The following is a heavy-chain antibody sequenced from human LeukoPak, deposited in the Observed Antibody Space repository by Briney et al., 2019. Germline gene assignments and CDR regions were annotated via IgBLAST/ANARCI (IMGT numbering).Heavy chain of an antibody. V-gene: IGHV3-48*03. CDR1: GFTLSSYE. CDR3: ARDRYGDYGDTFEL. CDR2: ARVSGNTK. Sequence: GGSLRLSCAASGFTLSSYEMKWLRQAPGKGPEWVSYARVSGNTKKYTDSVKSRFSNSRDNTHNTLYLQMNSLRAEDTAVYYCARDRYGDYGDTFELWGQGTMVTVSS. J-gene: IGHJ3*01. D-gene: IGHD4/OR15-4a*01.